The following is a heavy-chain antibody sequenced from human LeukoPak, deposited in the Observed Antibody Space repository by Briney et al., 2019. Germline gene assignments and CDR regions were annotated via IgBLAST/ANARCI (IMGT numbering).Heavy chain of an antibody. J-gene: IGHJ5*02. D-gene: IGHD6-19*01. V-gene: IGHV1-69*05. Sequence: SVKVSCKASGGTFSSYAISWVRQAPGQGLEWMGGIIPIFGTANYAQKFQGRVTITTDESTSTAYMVLSSLRSEDTAVYYCARRLSSGHGWFDPWGQGTLVTVSS. CDR3: ARRLSSGHGWFDP. CDR1: GGTFSSYA. CDR2: IIPIFGTA.